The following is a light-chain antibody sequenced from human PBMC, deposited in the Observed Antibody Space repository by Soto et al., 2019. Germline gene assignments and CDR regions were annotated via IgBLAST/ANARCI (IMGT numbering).Light chain of an antibody. J-gene: IGKJ1*01. CDR1: QKITTY. CDR3: HQIHTTPWT. CDR2: AAT. Sequence: DIQMTQSPSSLSTSFGDRVTITCRASQKITTYLNWYQQRPGKAPSLLIYAATYLRNGVPSRFSGSGSGTDFTLTINGLQPDDFATYFCHQIHTTPWTFGQGTKVDTK. V-gene: IGKV1-39*01.